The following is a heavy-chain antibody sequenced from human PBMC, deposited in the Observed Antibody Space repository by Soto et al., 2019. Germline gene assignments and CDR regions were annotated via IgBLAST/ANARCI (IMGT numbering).Heavy chain of an antibody. CDR2: MSGSGDST. D-gene: IGHD1-7*01. CDR3: AKVVGLDLQRDSYFDY. CDR1: RFTLSIYA. J-gene: IGHJ4*02. Sequence: EVHLLESGGRLVQPGGSLRLSCAASRFTLSIYAMSWVRQAPGKGLEWVSGMSGSGDSTYYADSVKGRFTISRDNSKNTLFLQMNSLRADDTAVYYCAKVVGLDLQRDSYFDYWGQGTLVTVSS. V-gene: IGHV3-23*01.